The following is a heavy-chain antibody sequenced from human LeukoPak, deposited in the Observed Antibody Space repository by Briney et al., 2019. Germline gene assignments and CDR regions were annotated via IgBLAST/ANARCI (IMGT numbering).Heavy chain of an antibody. Sequence: GESLKISCRASGYNFINYWIGWVRQMPGKGLEWVEIIKPGDSDTRYSPSFQGQVTISADKSITTAYLQWSRLKASDTAIYYCVRGNNDNYYDWFDPWGQGTLVTVSS. D-gene: IGHD1-26*01. V-gene: IGHV5-51*01. CDR3: VRGNNDNYYDWFDP. CDR2: IKPGDSDT. CDR1: GYNFINYW. J-gene: IGHJ5*02.